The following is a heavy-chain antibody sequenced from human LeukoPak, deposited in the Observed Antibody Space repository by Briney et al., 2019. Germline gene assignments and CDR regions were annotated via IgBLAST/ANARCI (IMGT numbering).Heavy chain of an antibody. CDR2: INYSGST. J-gene: IGHJ3*02. V-gene: IGHV4-39*07. Sequence: SETLSLTCTVSGGSITSSSYYWGWIRQPPGKGLEWIGSINYSGSTNYNPSLKSRVTMSVDTSKNQFSLKLSSVTAADTAVYYCARAAPGDDAFDIWGQGTMVTVSS. CDR1: GGSITSSSYY. D-gene: IGHD3-10*01. CDR3: ARAAPGDDAFDI.